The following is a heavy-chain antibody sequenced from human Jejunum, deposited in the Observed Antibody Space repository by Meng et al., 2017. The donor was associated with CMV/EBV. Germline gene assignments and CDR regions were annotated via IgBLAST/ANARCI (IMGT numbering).Heavy chain of an antibody. CDR3: ARGTGNYGDWDY. CDR2: INGGGSST. J-gene: IGHJ4*02. Sequence: CAASGRTINSYWMHWVRQGPGKGLEWVSRINGGGSSTNYADSVKGRFTVSRDNAKNILYLQMNSLRVEDTAVYYCARGTGNYGDWDYWGQGTLVTVSS. V-gene: IGHV3-74*01. D-gene: IGHD1-7*01. CDR1: GRTINSYW.